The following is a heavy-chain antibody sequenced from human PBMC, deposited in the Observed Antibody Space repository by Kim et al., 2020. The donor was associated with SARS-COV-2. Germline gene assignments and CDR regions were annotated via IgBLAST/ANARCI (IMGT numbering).Heavy chain of an antibody. D-gene: IGHD3-10*01. Sequence: ASVKVSCKASGYTFTSYAMHWVRQAPGQRLEWMGWINAGNGNTKYSQKFQGRVTITRDTSASTAYMELSSLRSEDTAVYYCARGGELLWFGELAWTTNWFDPWGQGTLVTVSS. CDR3: ARGGELLWFGELAWTTNWFDP. J-gene: IGHJ5*02. V-gene: IGHV1-3*01. CDR2: INAGNGNT. CDR1: GYTFTSYA.